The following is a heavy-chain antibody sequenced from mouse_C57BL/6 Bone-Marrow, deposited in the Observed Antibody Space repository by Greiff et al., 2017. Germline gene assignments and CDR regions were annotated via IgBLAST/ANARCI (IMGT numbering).Heavy chain of an antibody. CDR1: GFTFRDYG. CDR2: ISIGSSTI. Sequence: EVMLVESGGGLVKPGGSLKLSCAASGFTFRDYGMHWVRQAPEKGLEWVAYISIGSSTIYYADTVKGRFTISRDNAKNTLFLQMTRLRSEDTAMYYCARGYCDVWGTGTTVTVSS. J-gene: IGHJ1*03. CDR3: ARGYCDV. V-gene: IGHV5-17*01.